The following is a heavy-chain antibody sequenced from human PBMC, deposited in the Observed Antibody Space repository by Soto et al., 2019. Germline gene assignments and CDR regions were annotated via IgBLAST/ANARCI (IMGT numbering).Heavy chain of an antibody. CDR3: ARSYGGYGVYDY. V-gene: IGHV3-30-3*01. Sequence: QVQLVESGGGVVQPGRSLRLFCAASGFTFSSYAMHWVRQAPGKGLEWVAVISYDGSNKYYADSVKGRFTISRDNSKNTLYLQMNSLRAEDTAVYYCARSYGGYGVYDYWGQGTLVTVSS. CDR2: ISYDGSNK. D-gene: IGHD5-12*01. J-gene: IGHJ4*02. CDR1: GFTFSSYA.